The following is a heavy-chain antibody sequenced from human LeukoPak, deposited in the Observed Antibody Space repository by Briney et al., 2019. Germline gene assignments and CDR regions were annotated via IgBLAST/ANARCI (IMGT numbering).Heavy chain of an antibody. J-gene: IGHJ4*02. CDR3: LNEHGG. CDR1: GYTFTGSF. CDR2: ISPASGAT. V-gene: IGHV1-2*02. D-gene: IGHD1-1*01. Sequence: ASVRVSCKASGYTFTGSFMHWVRQAPGQGFEWIGWISPASGATKYAQNFQGRVTLTTDTSITTAYMELSSLTSDDTASYYCLNEHGGWGQGTPVAVSS.